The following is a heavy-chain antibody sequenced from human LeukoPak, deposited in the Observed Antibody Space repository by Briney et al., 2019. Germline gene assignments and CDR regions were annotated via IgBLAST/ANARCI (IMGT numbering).Heavy chain of an antibody. V-gene: IGHV5-51*01. D-gene: IGHD2-2*01. J-gene: IGHJ5*02. Sequence: GGSLRLSCKGSGYSFTSYWIGWVRQMPGKGLEWMGFIYPGDSDTRYSPSFQGQVTISADKSISTAYLQWSGLKASDTAMYYCARLVPIVVVPAADNWFDPWGQGTLVTVSS. CDR1: GYSFTSYW. CDR3: ARLVPIVVVPAADNWFDP. CDR2: IYPGDSDT.